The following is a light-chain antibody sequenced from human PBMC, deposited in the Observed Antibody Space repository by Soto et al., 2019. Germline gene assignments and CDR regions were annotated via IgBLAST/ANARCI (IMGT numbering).Light chain of an antibody. V-gene: IGLV2-11*01. Sequence: QSALTQPRSVSGSPGQSVTISCTGTSGDVGGYNYVSWYQHHPGKAPKLMIYAVRKRPSGVPDRFSGSKSGNTASLTISGLQAEDEADYYCCSYAGTYTWVFGGGTQLTVL. CDR1: SGDVGGYNY. CDR2: AVR. J-gene: IGLJ3*02. CDR3: CSYAGTYTWV.